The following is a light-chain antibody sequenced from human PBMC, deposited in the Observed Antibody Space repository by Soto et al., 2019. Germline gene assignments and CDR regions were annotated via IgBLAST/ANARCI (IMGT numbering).Light chain of an antibody. CDR2: GAS. J-gene: IGKJ1*01. V-gene: IGKV1-17*01. CDR1: QGIRYA. Sequence: DIQMTQSPSSLSASVGDRVTITCRASQGIRYALGWYQQKPGTAPKRLIYGASILQNGVPSRFGGSGCGTELTLTISSRQPEDFATYYCLQYNSPPLTLGQGTKVEI. CDR3: LQYNSPPLT.